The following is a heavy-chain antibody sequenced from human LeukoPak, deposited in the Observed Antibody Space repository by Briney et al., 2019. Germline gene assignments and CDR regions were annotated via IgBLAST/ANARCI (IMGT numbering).Heavy chain of an antibody. D-gene: IGHD3-3*01. CDR2: INHSGST. CDR1: GGSFSGYY. Sequence: SETLSLTCAVYGGSFSGYYWSWIRQPPGKGLEWIGEINHSGSTNYNPSLKSRVTISVDTSKNQFSLKLSSVTAADTAVYYCARKKGPAVWSGPDAFDIWGQGTMVTVSS. CDR3: ARKKGPAVWSGPDAFDI. J-gene: IGHJ3*02. V-gene: IGHV4-34*01.